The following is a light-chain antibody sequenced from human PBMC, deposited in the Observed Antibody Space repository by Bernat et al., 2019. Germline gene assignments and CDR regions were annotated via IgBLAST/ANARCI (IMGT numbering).Light chain of an antibody. CDR3: MQILHTPFT. Sequence: DIVMTQSPLSLPVTPGEPASISCRSSQSLLHSSGFNYCNWYVQKPGQSPQLLIYVASRRAPGVPDRFSGSGSGTDFTLKISRVEAEDVGVYYCMQILHTPFTFGPGTKVDFK. CDR2: VAS. CDR1: QSLLHSSGFNY. V-gene: IGKV2-28*01. J-gene: IGKJ3*01.